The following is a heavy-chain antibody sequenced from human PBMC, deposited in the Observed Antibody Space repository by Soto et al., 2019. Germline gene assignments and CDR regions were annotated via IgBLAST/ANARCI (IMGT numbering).Heavy chain of an antibody. CDR1: GGSISSGGYY. V-gene: IGHV4-31*03. J-gene: IGHJ5*02. D-gene: IGHD3-10*01. CDR3: ARDLRGGSWFDP. CDR2: IYYSGST. Sequence: QVQLQESGPGLVKPSQTLSLTCTVSGGSISSGGYYWSWIRQHPGKGLEWIGYIYYSGSTYYNPSLKSRVTISVDTAKNQFSLKLSSVTSADTAVYYCARDLRGGSWFDPWGQGTLVTVSS.